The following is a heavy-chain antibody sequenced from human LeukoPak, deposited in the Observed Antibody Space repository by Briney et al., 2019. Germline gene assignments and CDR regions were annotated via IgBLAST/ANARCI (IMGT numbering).Heavy chain of an antibody. CDR2: IKQDGSEK. V-gene: IGHV3-7*01. Sequence: PGGSLRLSCAASGFTLSSYWMSWVRQAPGKGLEWVANIKQDGSEKYYVDSVKGRFTISRDNAKNSLYLQMNSLRAEDTAVYYCARDLGHFYYYDSSGYFDYWGQGTLVTVSS. CDR3: ARDLGHFYYYDSSGYFDY. D-gene: IGHD3-22*01. J-gene: IGHJ4*02. CDR1: GFTLSSYW.